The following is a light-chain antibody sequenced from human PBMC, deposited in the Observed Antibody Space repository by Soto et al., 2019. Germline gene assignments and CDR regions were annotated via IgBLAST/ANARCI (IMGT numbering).Light chain of an antibody. V-gene: IGKV1D-8*01. CDR1: QGIGSY. J-gene: IGKJ1*01. CDR3: QQYYSFPPT. CDR2: AAS. Sequence: VIWMTQSPSLLSASTGDRVTISCRMSQGIGSYLAWYQQKPGKAPELLIYAASTLQSGVPSRFSGSGSGTDFTLTISCLQSEDFATYYCQQYYSFPPTLGQGTTVDTK.